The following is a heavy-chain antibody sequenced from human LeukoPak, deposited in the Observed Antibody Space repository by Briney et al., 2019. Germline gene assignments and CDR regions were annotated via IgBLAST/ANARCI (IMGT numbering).Heavy chain of an antibody. CDR3: ARTRRTMGGTTVTYFDS. CDR1: GYTFTSYV. Sequence: ASVTLSCTASGYTFTSYVITWVRQAPGQGLEWMGWISAYNGNTNYAQNLQGRVTMTTDTSTSTAYMGLRSLRSDDTAVYYCARTRRTMGGTTVTYFDSWGQGTLVTVSS. J-gene: IGHJ4*02. CDR2: ISAYNGNT. V-gene: IGHV1-18*01. D-gene: IGHD4-17*01.